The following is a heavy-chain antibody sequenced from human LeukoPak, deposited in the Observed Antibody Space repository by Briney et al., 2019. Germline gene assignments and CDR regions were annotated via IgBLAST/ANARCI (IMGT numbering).Heavy chain of an antibody. V-gene: IGHV3-48*04. CDR3: ATDRPRAGTVDY. Sequence: PGGSLRLSCAASGFTFTNYGMNWVRQAPGRGLEWISYISTSGNTINYADSAKGRFTISRDNAKHSLYLQMNSLRVEDTALYYCATDRPRAGTVDYWGQGTLVTVSS. D-gene: IGHD1-7*01. CDR1: GFTFTNYG. CDR2: ISTSGNTI. J-gene: IGHJ4*02.